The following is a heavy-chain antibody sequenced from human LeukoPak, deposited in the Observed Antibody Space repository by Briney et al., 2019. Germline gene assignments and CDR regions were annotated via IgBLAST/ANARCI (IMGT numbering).Heavy chain of an antibody. J-gene: IGHJ4*02. D-gene: IGHD3-9*01. V-gene: IGHV3-66*04. Sequence: GGSLRLSCAASGFTFSRFAMSWVRQAPGKGLEWVSIIYSGGATFYADSVKGRFTISRENSKNTLWLQMNSLRAEDTAVYYCARLHYDVLTGPFDHWGQGTLVTVSS. CDR3: ARLHYDVLTGPFDH. CDR1: GFTFSRFA. CDR2: IYSGGAT.